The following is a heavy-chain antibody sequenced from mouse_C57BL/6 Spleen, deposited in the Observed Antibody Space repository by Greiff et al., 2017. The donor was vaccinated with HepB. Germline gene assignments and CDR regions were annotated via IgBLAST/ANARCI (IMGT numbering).Heavy chain of an antibody. CDR3: ARGDGNYVKFAY. CDR1: GYTFTSYL. CDR2: IHPNSGST. V-gene: IGHV1-64*01. Sequence: QVQLQQPGAELVKPGASVKLSCKASGYTFTSYLMHWVKQRPGQGLEWIGMIHPNSGSTNYNEKFKSKATLTVDKSSSTAYMQLSSLTSEDSAVYYCARGDGNYVKFAYWGQGTLVTVSA. D-gene: IGHD2-1*01. J-gene: IGHJ3*01.